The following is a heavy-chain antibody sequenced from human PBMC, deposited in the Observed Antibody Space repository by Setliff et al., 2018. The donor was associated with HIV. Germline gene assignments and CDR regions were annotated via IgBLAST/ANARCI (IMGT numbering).Heavy chain of an antibody. D-gene: IGHD3-3*01. CDR1: GYIFNSFG. J-gene: IGHJ4*02. Sequence: ASVKVSCKASGYIFNSFGISWVRQAPGQGLEWMGWISAYNGNTKYAQKLQGRVTMTADTSTNTVYVDLRSLGSDDTAVYHCARVDGFNNYDSGGLDYWGQGTLVTVSS. CDR2: ISAYNGNT. V-gene: IGHV1-18*01. CDR3: ARVDGFNNYDSGGLDY.